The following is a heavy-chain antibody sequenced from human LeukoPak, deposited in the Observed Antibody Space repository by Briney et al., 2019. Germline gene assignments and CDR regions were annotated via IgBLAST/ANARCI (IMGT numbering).Heavy chain of an antibody. CDR2: FDPGDDET. CDR3: ATEKDLLLDS. V-gene: IGHV1-24*01. D-gene: IGHD1-26*01. Sequence: GASVKVSCKASGYTFTSYYMHWVRQAPGQGLEWTGGFDPGDDETIYAQKFQGRVTMTEDTSTDTAYLELSSLRSEDTAVYFCATEKDLLLDSWGQGTPVTVSS. CDR1: GYTFTSYY. J-gene: IGHJ5*01.